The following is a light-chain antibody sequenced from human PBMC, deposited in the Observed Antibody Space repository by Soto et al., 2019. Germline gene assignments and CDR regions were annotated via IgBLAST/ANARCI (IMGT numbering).Light chain of an antibody. CDR1: SSNIGSNT. CDR2: NNS. V-gene: IGLV1-44*01. J-gene: IGLJ2*01. Sequence: QSVLTQPPSASGTPGQMVTISCSGSSSNIGSNTVNWYQQLPGMAPKLLIYNNSQRASGVPDRFSGSKSGTSASLAISGLQSEDEADYYCAAWDDSLRGLEFGGGTKLTVL. CDR3: AAWDDSLRGLE.